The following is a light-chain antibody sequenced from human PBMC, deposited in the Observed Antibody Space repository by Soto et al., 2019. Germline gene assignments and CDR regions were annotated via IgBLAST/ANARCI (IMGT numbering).Light chain of an antibody. CDR1: SSDVGAYNY. J-gene: IGLJ2*01. V-gene: IGLV2-8*01. CDR2: EVT. CDR3: SSYAGSRNLV. Sequence: QSALAQPASASGSPGQSITISCTATSSDVGAYNYVSWYQQYPGRAPKLMIYEVTKRPSGVPARFSGSKSGNAASLTVSGLQADDEADYYCSSYAGSRNLVFGGGTKLTVL.